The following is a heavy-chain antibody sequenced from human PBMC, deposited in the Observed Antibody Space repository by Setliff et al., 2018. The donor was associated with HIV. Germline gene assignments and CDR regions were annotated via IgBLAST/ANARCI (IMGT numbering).Heavy chain of an antibody. D-gene: IGHD2-15*01. CDR3: AEEGGYCSGDTCFGFDY. V-gene: IGHV4-31*03. CDR1: GGSISSGGYY. CDR2: MYYSGKT. Sequence: SETLSLTCIVSGGSISSGGYYWSWIRQHPGKGLEWIGYMYYSGKTHYKPSLKGRVTVSLDTSKKQLSLKLRSVTAADTAVYYCAEEGGYCSGDTCFGFDYWGQGTLVTVSS. J-gene: IGHJ4*02.